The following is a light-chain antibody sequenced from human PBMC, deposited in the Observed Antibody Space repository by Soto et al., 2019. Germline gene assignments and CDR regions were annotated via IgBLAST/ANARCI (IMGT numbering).Light chain of an antibody. V-gene: IGKV1-39*01. CDR1: QRIISY. J-gene: IGKJ2*01. CDR3: QQSYT. Sequence: DIQMTQSPSSLSASVGDRVTITCRASQRIISYLNWYQQKPGIAPKLLIYAASSLHSGVPSRFSGSGSGTDFTLTISSLQPEDFATYYCQQSYTFGQGTKLEIK. CDR2: AAS.